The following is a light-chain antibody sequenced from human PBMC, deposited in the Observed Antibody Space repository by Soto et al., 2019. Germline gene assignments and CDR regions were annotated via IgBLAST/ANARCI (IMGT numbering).Light chain of an antibody. CDR1: QSISSW. J-gene: IGKJ4*01. CDR3: QQYNTYPLT. Sequence: DIQMTQSPSTLSAYVGDRVTITCRASQSISSWLAWYQQKPGKAPKFLIFKASSLESGVPSRFSGSGSGTEITLNLSILQPDDFATYYRQQYNTYPLTFGGGTKVEIK. V-gene: IGKV1-5*03. CDR2: KAS.